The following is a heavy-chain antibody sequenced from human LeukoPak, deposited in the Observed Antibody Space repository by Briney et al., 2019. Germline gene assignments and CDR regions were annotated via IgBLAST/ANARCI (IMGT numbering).Heavy chain of an antibody. J-gene: IGHJ4*02. CDR1: GYTFIDSY. CDR3: ARPDYDDDDSSGTHD. V-gene: IGHV1-2*02. Sequence: ASVEVSCKTSGYTFIDSYIHWVRQAPGQGLEWMGWINPNNGDTIYAQKFQDRVKMTRDPSITTAYMELTKLRSDDTAVYYCARPDYDDDDSSGTHDWGQGTLVTVSS. CDR2: INPNNGDT. D-gene: IGHD4-17*01.